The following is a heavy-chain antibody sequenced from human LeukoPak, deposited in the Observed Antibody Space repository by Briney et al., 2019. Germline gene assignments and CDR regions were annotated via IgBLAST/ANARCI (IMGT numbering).Heavy chain of an antibody. D-gene: IGHD2-2*01. Sequence: GGSLRLSCAASGFTFSSYSMNWVRQAPGKGLEWVSSISSSSSYIYYADSVKGRFTISRDNAKNSLYLQMNSLRAEDTAVYYCARERGGDIVVVGVEAFDIWGQGTMVTVSS. CDR3: ARERGGDIVVVGVEAFDI. CDR2: ISSSSSYI. J-gene: IGHJ3*02. V-gene: IGHV3-21*01. CDR1: GFTFSSYS.